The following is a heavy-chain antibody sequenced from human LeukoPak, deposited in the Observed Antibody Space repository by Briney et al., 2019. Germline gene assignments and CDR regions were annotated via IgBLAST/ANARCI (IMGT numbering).Heavy chain of an antibody. Sequence: PGGSLRLSCAASGFTFSSYGMHWVRQAPGKGLEWVAFIRYDGSNKYYADSVKGRFTISRDNSKNSLYLQMSSLRAEDTALYLCAGGDRNGWYFYYWGQGTLVTASS. J-gene: IGHJ4*02. CDR3: AGGDRNGWYFYY. D-gene: IGHD6-19*01. V-gene: IGHV3-30*02. CDR2: IRYDGSNK. CDR1: GFTFSSYG.